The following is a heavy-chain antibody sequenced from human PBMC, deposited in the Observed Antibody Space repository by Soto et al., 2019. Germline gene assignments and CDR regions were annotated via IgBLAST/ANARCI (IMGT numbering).Heavy chain of an antibody. V-gene: IGHV4-30-2*01. CDR2: IYHSGST. J-gene: IGHJ4*02. CDR3: ASSITGTLAVDY. D-gene: IGHD1-20*01. Sequence: EWIGYIYHSGSTYYNPSLKSRVTISVDRSKNQFSLKLSSVTAADTAVYYCASSITGTLAVDYWGQGTLVTVSS.